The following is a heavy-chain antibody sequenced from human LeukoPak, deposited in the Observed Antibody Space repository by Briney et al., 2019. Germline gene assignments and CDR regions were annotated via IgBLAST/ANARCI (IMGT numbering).Heavy chain of an antibody. V-gene: IGHV3-23*01. CDR1: GFTFSSYA. CDR2: ISGSGGST. D-gene: IGHD6-19*01. CDR3: AKDSHSSGWYAFYYYYMDV. Sequence: GGSLRLSCAASGFTFSSYAMSWVRQAPEKGLEWVSTISGSGGSTYYADSVKGRFTISRDNSKNTLYLQMNSLRAEDTAVYYCAKDSHSSGWYAFYYYYMDVWGKGTTVTISS. J-gene: IGHJ6*03.